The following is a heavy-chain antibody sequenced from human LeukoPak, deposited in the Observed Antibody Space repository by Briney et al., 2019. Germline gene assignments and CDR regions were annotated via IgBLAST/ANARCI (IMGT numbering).Heavy chain of an antibody. Sequence: SETLSLTCTVSGGSISSYYWSWIRQPPGKGLEWIGYIYYSGSTNYNPSLKSRVTISVDTSKNQFSLKLSSVTAADTAVYYCARGPLGWYFDLWGRGTLVTVSS. CDR2: IYYSGST. J-gene: IGHJ2*01. D-gene: IGHD3-10*01. CDR1: GGSISSYY. V-gene: IGHV4-59*01. CDR3: ARGPLGWYFDL.